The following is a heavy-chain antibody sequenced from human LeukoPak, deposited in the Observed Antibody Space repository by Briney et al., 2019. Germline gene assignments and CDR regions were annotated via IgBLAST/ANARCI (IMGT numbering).Heavy chain of an antibody. CDR2: ISSGGSTI. D-gene: IGHD1-14*01. CDR1: GFTFSSYS. V-gene: IGHV3-48*02. CDR3: VRGDQEASEPAFDY. J-gene: IGHJ4*02. Sequence: PGGSLRLSCAASGFTFSSYSMNWVRQAPGKGLERVSYISSGGSTIYYADSVRGRFSISRDTAKNSLYLEMNSLRDEDTAMYYCVRGDQEASEPAFDYWGQGTLVTVSS.